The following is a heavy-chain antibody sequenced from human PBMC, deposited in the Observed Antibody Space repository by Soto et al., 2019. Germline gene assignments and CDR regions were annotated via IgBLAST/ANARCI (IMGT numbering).Heavy chain of an antibody. CDR1: GYSFTNFW. Sequence: GESLKISCKGSGYSFTNFWIGWVRQMPGKGLEWMGIIYPGDSDTRYSPSFQGQVTISADKSISTAYLQWSSLKASDTAMYYCARRPPYNWNDAGMDVWGQGTTVTVSS. D-gene: IGHD1-1*01. V-gene: IGHV5-51*01. J-gene: IGHJ6*02. CDR2: IYPGDSDT. CDR3: ARRPPYNWNDAGMDV.